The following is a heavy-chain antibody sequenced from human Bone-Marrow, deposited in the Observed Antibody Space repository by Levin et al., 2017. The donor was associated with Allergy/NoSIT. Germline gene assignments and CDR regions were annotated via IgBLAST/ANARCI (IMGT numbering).Heavy chain of an antibody. CDR2: LPYDGILK. Sequence: GGSLRLSCAASGFTFSSHTMHWVRQAPGKGLEWVAGLPYDGILKFYADSVKGRFTISRDNFRDTMYLQMNSLRPEDTAFYYCARGRDRVERVTIPPGSWGQGTLVTVSS. J-gene: IGHJ5*02. D-gene: IGHD5-24*01. CDR1: GFTFSSHT. CDR3: ARGRDRVERVTIPPGS. V-gene: IGHV3-30*04.